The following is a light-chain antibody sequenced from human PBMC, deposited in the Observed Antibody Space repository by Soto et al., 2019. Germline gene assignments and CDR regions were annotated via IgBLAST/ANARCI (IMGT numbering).Light chain of an antibody. CDR1: QSVNSN. Sequence: DIVMTQYPATLSVSPGERATLSCRASQSVNSNYLAWYQQKPGQAPRLLIYGISKRATDIPDRFSGSGSGTEFTLTISSLQPEDFATYYCQQHGQWPITFGQGRRLEIK. CDR2: GIS. J-gene: IGKJ5*01. CDR3: QQHGQWPIT. V-gene: IGKV3D-15*01.